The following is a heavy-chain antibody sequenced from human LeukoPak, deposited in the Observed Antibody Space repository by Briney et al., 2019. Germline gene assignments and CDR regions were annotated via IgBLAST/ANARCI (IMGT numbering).Heavy chain of an antibody. Sequence: GGSLRLSCAASGFTFDDYAMHWVRQAPGKGLEWVSLISGDGGSTYYADSVKGRFTTSRDNSKKSLYLQMNSLRTEDTALYYCAKEASERLRYFDWLSPYYFDYWGQGTLVTVSS. CDR1: GFTFDDYA. CDR3: AKEASERLRYFDWLSPYYFDY. CDR2: ISGDGGST. V-gene: IGHV3-43*02. J-gene: IGHJ4*02. D-gene: IGHD3-9*01.